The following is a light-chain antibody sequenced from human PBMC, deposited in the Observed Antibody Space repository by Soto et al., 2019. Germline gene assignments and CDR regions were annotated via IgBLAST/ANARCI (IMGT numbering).Light chain of an antibody. V-gene: IGLV2-14*01. Sequence: QSALTQPASVSGSPGQSITISCTGTSSDIGNYDFVSWYQQVPGTPPKARIYEVSSRPSGVSNRFSGSKSGNTASLTISGLQAEDEAYYYCSSYTTSTSFILFGGGTKVTVL. CDR1: SSDIGNYDF. J-gene: IGLJ2*01. CDR2: EVS. CDR3: SSYTTSTSFIL.